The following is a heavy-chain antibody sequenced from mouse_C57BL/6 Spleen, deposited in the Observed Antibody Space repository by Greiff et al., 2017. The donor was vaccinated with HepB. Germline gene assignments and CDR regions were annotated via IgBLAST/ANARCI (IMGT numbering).Heavy chain of an antibody. CDR1: GYTFTSYW. CDR3: ARREGYDGYFFAY. D-gene: IGHD2-3*01. V-gene: IGHV1-59*01. J-gene: IGHJ3*01. CDR2: IDPSDSYT. Sequence: VQLQQPGAELVRPGTSVKLSCKASGYTFTSYWMHWVKQRPGQGLEWSGVIDPSDSYTNYNQKFKGKATLTVDTSSSTAYMQLSSLTSEDSAVYYCARREGYDGYFFAYWGQGTLVTVSA.